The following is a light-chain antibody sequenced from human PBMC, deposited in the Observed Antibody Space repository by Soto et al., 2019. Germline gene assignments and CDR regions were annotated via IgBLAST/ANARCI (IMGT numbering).Light chain of an antibody. V-gene: IGLV1-40*01. CDR3: QSFDTSLGRSV. J-gene: IGLJ2*01. CDR2: GNN. CDR1: SSDIGAGFD. Sequence: QSVLTQPPSVSGAPVQRGTIPCTGASSDIGAGFDVHWYQHLPATAPKLLIYGNNHRPSGVPDRFSGSKSGTSASLAIAGLQAEDEADYSCQSFDTSLGRSVFGGGTKLTVL.